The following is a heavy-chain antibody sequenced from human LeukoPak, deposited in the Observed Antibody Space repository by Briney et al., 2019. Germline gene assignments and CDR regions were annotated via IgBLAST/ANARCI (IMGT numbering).Heavy chain of an antibody. J-gene: IGHJ4*02. V-gene: IGHV3-21*01. Sequence: GGSLRLSCAASGFTFSSYSMNWVRQAPGKGLEWVSSISSSSSYIYYADSVKGRFTISRDNAKNSLYLQMNSLKAEDTAVYYCAREVRIAAAGTEGDFDYWGQGTLVTVSS. D-gene: IGHD6-13*01. CDR2: ISSSSSYI. CDR1: GFTFSSYS. CDR3: AREVRIAAAGTEGDFDY.